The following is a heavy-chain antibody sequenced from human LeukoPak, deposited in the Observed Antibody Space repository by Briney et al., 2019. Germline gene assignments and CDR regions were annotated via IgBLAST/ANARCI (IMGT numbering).Heavy chain of an antibody. CDR2: MNPNSGNT. CDR3: ARGGASKSTIFGVALRRRTNWFDP. D-gene: IGHD3-3*01. J-gene: IGHJ5*02. V-gene: IGHV1-8*03. CDR1: GYTFTSYD. Sequence: GASVKVSCKASGYTFTSYDINWVRQATGQGLDWMGWMNPNSGNTGYAQKFQGRVTITRNTSISTAYMEASSLRSADTAVYYCARGGASKSTIFGVALRRRTNWFDPWGQGTLVTVSS.